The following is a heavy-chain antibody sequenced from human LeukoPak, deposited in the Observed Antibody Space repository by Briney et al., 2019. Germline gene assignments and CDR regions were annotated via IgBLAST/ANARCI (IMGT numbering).Heavy chain of an antibody. D-gene: IGHD2-15*01. V-gene: IGHV4-39*01. CDR1: SGSISSSDYY. J-gene: IGHJ6*03. CDR3: ARLTTGFCSGGSCYSDHYYFYMDV. Sequence: SETLSLTCTVSSGSISSSDYYWGWIRQPPGKGLEWIVTIYYSGRAYYSPSLKSRVTISVDTSKSQFSLKLNSLTAADTAVYYCARLTTGFCSGGSCYSDHYYFYMDVWAKGTTVTVSS. CDR2: IYYSGRA.